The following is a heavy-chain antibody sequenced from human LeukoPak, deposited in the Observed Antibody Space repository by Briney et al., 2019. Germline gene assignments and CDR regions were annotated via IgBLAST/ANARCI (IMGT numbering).Heavy chain of an antibody. V-gene: IGHV4-59*08. CDR2: IYYSGST. Sequence: KPSETLSLTCTVSGGSISSYYWSWIRQPPGKGLEWIGYIYYSGSTNYNPSLKSRVTISVDTSKNQFSLKLSSVTAADTAVYYCARLGRGGPQFRVPFDYWGQGTLVTVSS. CDR1: GGSISSYY. D-gene: IGHD2-2*01. J-gene: IGHJ4*02. CDR3: ARLGRGGPQFRVPFDY.